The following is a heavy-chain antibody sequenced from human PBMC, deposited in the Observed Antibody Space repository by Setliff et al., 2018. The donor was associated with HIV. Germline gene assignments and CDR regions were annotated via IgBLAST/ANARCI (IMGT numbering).Heavy chain of an antibody. CDR1: GFTFSSRW. CDR3: WSGYTSGR. D-gene: IGHD6-19*01. Sequence: GGSLRLSCAASGFTFSSRWMTWVRQCPGKGLEWVANIQQHGSEIHYVASVEGRFTISRDNAKNSLYLQMNSLRAEDTAVYYCWSGYTSGRWGQGTLVTVSS. CDR2: IQQHGSEI. J-gene: IGHJ4*02. V-gene: IGHV3-7*02.